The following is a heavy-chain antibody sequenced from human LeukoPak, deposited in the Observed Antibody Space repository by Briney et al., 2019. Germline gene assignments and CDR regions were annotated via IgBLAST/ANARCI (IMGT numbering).Heavy chain of an antibody. CDR3: ARDLGDSWAYYGMDV. Sequence: GGSLRLSCTASGFTFSDYGMHWVRQAPGKGLEWVAFTRYDGSIEYYADSVNGRFTISRDNAKNSLYLQMNSLRAEDTAVYYCARDLGDSWAYYGMDVWGQGTTVTVSS. CDR2: TRYDGSIE. V-gene: IGHV3-30*02. CDR1: GFTFSDYG. J-gene: IGHJ6*02. D-gene: IGHD2-21*02.